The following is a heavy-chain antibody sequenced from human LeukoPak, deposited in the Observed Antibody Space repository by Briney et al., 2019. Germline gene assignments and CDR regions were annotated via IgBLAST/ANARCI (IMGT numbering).Heavy chain of an antibody. CDR1: GFTFSSYW. J-gene: IGHJ4*02. CDR3: ESALELVNYGRNVDDY. D-gene: IGHD3-10*01. Sequence: GGSLRLSCAASGFTFSSYWMDWVRQVPGKGLVWVSRINSDGSNTRYADSVKGRVSISRDNDKNTLYLQMNRLRVEDTDVYFCESALELVNYGRNVDDYWRQGTVVIASA. V-gene: IGHV3-74*01. CDR2: INSDGSNT.